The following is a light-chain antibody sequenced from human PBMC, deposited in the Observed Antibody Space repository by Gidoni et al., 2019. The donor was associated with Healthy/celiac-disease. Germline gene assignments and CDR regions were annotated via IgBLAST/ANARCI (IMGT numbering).Light chain of an antibody. Sequence: DIQITHSPSSLSASVGDRVTITRRPSQSISSYLNCYQQKPGKAPKLLIYAAYSLQSGVPSRFSGSGSGTDFTLTISSLQADDFATCYRQKSYSTPLTFGGGTKVEIK. V-gene: IGKV1-39*01. J-gene: IGKJ4*01. CDR1: QSISSY. CDR2: AAY. CDR3: QKSYSTPLT.